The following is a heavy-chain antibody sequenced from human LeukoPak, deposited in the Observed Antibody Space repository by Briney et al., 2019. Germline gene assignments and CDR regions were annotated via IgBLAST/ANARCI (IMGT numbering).Heavy chain of an antibody. Sequence: ASVKVSCKACGDTFTSYGISWVRQAPGQGLEWMGWISAYNGNTNYAQKLQGRVTMTTDTSTSTAYMELRSLRSDDTAVYYCASMRGDSSGFYYDYWYFDLRGRGTLVTVSS. CDR1: GDTFTSYG. J-gene: IGHJ2*01. CDR2: ISAYNGNT. D-gene: IGHD3-22*01. V-gene: IGHV1-18*01. CDR3: ASMRGDSSGFYYDYWYFDL.